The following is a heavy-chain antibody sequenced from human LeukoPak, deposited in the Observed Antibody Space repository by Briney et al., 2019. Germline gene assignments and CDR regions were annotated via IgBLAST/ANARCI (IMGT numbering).Heavy chain of an antibody. CDR3: ERVVPAALGTSGAFDI. V-gene: IGHV1-3*01. Sequence: GASVKVSCKASGYTFTSYAMHWVRQAPGQRLEWMGWINAGNGNTKYSQKFQGRVTITRDTSASTAYMELSSLRSEDMAVYYCERVVPAALGTSGAFDIWGQGTMVTVSS. J-gene: IGHJ3*02. CDR1: GYTFTSYA. CDR2: INAGNGNT. D-gene: IGHD2-2*01.